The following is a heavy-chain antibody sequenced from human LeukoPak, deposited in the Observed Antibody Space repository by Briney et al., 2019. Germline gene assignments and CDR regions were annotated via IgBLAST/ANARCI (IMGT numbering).Heavy chain of an antibody. Sequence: GGSLRLSCAASGFTFSSYWMHWVRQAPGEGLEWVANINKDGSEKYYVDSVKGRFTISRDNAQNTLFLQMNSLRTDDTAVYYCSRDRFCRLQYFGWFRNDASDIWGQGTIVSVSS. CDR1: GFTFSSYW. CDR3: SRDRFCRLQYFGWFRNDASDI. D-gene: IGHD3-9*01. J-gene: IGHJ3*02. V-gene: IGHV3-7*01. CDR2: INKDGSEK.